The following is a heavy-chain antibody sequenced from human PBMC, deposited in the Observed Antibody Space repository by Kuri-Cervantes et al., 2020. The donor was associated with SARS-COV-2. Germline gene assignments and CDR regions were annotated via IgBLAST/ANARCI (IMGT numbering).Heavy chain of an antibody. V-gene: IGHV1-18*04. J-gene: IGHJ5*02. CDR1: GYTFSSHA. CDR2: ISTYNGDT. Sequence: ASVKVSCKASGYTFSSHAISWVRQAPGQGLEWIGWISTYNGDTQYAQKFQGRVIMTTDTSTTTVFMDLWDLTFDDTAVYYCARLNLESGDTKFDPWGLGIPVTVSS. D-gene: IGHD1-1*01. CDR3: ARLNLESGDTKFDP.